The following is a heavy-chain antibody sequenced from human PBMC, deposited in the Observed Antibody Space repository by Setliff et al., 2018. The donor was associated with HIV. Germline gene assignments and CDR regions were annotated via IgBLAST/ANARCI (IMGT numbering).Heavy chain of an antibody. CDR2: IYYSGST. D-gene: IGHD3-22*01. J-gene: IGHJ4*02. CDR1: GGSISSYY. V-gene: IGHV4-59*01. CDR3: ARGDPYYYDSGGYLDY. Sequence: SETLSLTCTVSGGSISSYYWSWIRQPPGKGLEWIGYIYYSGSTNYNPSLKSRVTISVDTSKNQFSLKLSSVTAADTAVYHCARGDPYYYDSGGYLDYWGQGTLVTVSS.